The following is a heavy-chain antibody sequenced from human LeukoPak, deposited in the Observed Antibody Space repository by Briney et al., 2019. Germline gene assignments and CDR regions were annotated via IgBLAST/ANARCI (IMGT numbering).Heavy chain of an antibody. D-gene: IGHD5-18*01. Sequence: SVKASCKASGGTFSSYAISWVRQAPGQGLEWMGRIIPILGIANYAQKFQGRVTITADKSTSTAYMELSSLRSEDTAVYYCARDGVTAMVQDFDYWGQGTLVTVSS. CDR1: GGTFSSYA. CDR3: ARDGVTAMVQDFDY. CDR2: IIPILGIA. V-gene: IGHV1-69*04. J-gene: IGHJ4*02.